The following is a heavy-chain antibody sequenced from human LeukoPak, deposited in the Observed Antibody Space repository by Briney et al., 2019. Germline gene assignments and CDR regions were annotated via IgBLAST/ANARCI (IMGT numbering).Heavy chain of an antibody. Sequence: GGSLRLSCAASGFTFSSYSMNWVRQAPGKGLEWVSSISSSSSYIYYADSVKGRFTISRDNAKNSLYLQMNSLRAEDTAVYYCAKGQGGYDLLGLFDYWGQGTLVTVSS. CDR3: AKGQGGYDLLGLFDY. J-gene: IGHJ4*02. D-gene: IGHD5-12*01. CDR1: GFTFSSYS. V-gene: IGHV3-21*01. CDR2: ISSSSSYI.